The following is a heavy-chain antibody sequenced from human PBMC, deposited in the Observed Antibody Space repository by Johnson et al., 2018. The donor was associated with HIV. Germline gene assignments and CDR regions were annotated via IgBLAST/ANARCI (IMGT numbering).Heavy chain of an antibody. D-gene: IGHD3-16*01. CDR1: GFTFSSYG. CDR2: IYTGGST. V-gene: IGHV3-NL1*01. CDR3: ARDGGVKGKGTFDI. Sequence: QVQLVESGGGVVRPGGSLRLSCAASGFTFSSYGMHWVRQAPGRGLEWVSIIYTGGSTYYADSMKGRFTISRDNSKNTLYLQMNSLRAEDTALYYCARDGGVKGKGTFDIWGQGTMVTVSS. J-gene: IGHJ3*02.